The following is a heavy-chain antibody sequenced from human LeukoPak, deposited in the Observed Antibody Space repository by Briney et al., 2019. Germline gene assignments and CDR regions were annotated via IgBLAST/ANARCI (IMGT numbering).Heavy chain of an antibody. CDR1: GFTFSSYA. Sequence: GGSLRLSCAASGFTFSSYAMSWVRQAPGKGLEWVSAISGSGGSTYYADSVKGRFTISRDNSKNTLYLQMNGLRAEDTAVYYCARDRLFGNLPDYWGQGTLVTVSS. CDR2: ISGSGGST. V-gene: IGHV3-23*01. D-gene: IGHD1-7*01. J-gene: IGHJ4*02. CDR3: ARDRLFGNLPDY.